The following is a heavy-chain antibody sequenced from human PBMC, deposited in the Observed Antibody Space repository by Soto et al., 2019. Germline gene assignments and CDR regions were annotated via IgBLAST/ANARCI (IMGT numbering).Heavy chain of an antibody. CDR1: GFNFEDYA. J-gene: IGHJ4*02. Sequence: ELQLVESGGGLVPPGRSLRLSCATSGFNFEDYAMHWVRQAPGKGLQWVSGISWTSDSVGYADSVKGRFIISRDNAKKSLNQKINSLRGDDTALYYCVKNKYSGSPAPAFDFWGQGTLVTVSS. V-gene: IGHV3-9*01. D-gene: IGHD5-12*01. CDR3: VKNKYSGSPAPAFDF. CDR2: ISWTSDSV.